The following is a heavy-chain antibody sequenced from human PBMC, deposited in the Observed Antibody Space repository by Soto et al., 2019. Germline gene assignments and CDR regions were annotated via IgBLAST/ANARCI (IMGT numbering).Heavy chain of an antibody. CDR1: GFTFSSYG. CDR2: ISYDGSNK. J-gene: IGHJ4*02. CDR3: ARDYGDYFDY. Sequence: QVQLVESGGGVVQPGRSLRLSCAACGFTFSSYGMHWVRQAPGKGLEWVAVISYDGSNKYYADSVKGRFTISRDNSKNTLYLQMNSLRAEDTAVYYCARDYGDYFDYWGQGTLVTVSS. V-gene: IGHV3-30*03. D-gene: IGHD4-17*01.